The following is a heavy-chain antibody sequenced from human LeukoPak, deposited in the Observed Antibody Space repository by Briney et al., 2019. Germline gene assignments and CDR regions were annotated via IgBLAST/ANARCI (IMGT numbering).Heavy chain of an antibody. Sequence: PSETLSPTCTVSGGSISSSSYYWGWIRQPPGKGLEWIGSIYYSGSTYYNPSLKSRVTISVDTSKNQFSLNLSSVTAADTAVYYCARLYYDSSGYYQICYFEYWGQGTLVTVSS. CDR1: GGSISSSSYY. J-gene: IGHJ4*02. D-gene: IGHD3-22*01. V-gene: IGHV4-39*01. CDR2: IYYSGST. CDR3: ARLYYDSSGYYQICYFEY.